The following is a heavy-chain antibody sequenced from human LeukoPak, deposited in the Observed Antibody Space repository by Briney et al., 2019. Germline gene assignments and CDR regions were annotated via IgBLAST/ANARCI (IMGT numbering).Heavy chain of an antibody. Sequence: GSLRLSCAGSGFIFSTYAMSWVRQAPGKGLEWVSVISGSGGSTYYADSVKGRFTISRDNSKNTLYLQMNSLRAEDTAVYYCARGSGWDFDYWGQGTLVTVSS. D-gene: IGHD6-19*01. J-gene: IGHJ4*02. CDR3: ARGSGWDFDY. V-gene: IGHV3-23*01. CDR2: ISGSGGST. CDR1: GFIFSTYA.